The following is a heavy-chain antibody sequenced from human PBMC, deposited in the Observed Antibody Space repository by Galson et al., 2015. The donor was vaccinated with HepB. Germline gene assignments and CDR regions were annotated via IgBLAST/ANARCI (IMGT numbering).Heavy chain of an antibody. V-gene: IGHV3-7*03. Sequence: SLRLSCAASGFTFRSYWMSWVRQAPGKGLEWVANINQDGSEKYYVDSVKGRFTISRDNAKNSLYLQMNGLRAEDTAVYYCASGLWWAHDYWGQGTLVTVSS. CDR1: GFTFRSYW. J-gene: IGHJ4*02. CDR2: INQDGSEK. D-gene: IGHD2-21*01. CDR3: ASGLWWAHDY.